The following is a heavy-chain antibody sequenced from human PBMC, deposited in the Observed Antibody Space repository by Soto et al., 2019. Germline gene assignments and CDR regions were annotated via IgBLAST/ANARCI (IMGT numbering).Heavy chain of an antibody. V-gene: IGHV1-24*01. Sequence: QVQLVQSGAEVKKPGASVKVSCKVSGYTLTELSMHWVRQAPGKGLEWMGGFDPEDGETIYAQKFQGRVTMTEDTSTDTAYMELSSLRSEDTAVYYCAIGFGALTFGGVIVNGMDVWGQGTTVTVSS. D-gene: IGHD3-16*02. CDR1: GYTLTELS. CDR2: FDPEDGET. J-gene: IGHJ6*02. CDR3: AIGFGALTFGGVIVNGMDV.